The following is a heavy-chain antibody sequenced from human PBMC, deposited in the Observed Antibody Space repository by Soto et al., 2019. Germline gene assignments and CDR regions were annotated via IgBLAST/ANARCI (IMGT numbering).Heavy chain of an antibody. Sequence: EVQLVESGGGLVKPGGSLRLSCAASGFTFSSYSMNWVRQAPGKGLEWVSSISSSSSYIYYADSVKGRFTISRDNAKNSLYLQMNSLRVEDTAVYYCARDGLDTAMTYYYYGMVVWGQGTTVTVSS. CDR3: ARDGLDTAMTYYYYGMVV. J-gene: IGHJ6*02. V-gene: IGHV3-21*01. D-gene: IGHD5-18*01. CDR2: ISSSSSYI. CDR1: GFTFSSYS.